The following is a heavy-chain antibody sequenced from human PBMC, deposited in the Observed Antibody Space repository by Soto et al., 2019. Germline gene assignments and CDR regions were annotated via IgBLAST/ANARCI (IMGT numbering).Heavy chain of an antibody. D-gene: IGHD1-26*01. CDR1: GFTFSSYA. CDR2: ISYDGSNK. Sequence: ESGGGVVQPGRSLRLSCAASGFTFSSYAMHWVSQAPGKGMEWVAVISYDGSNKYYADSVKGRFTISRDNSTNTLSLQMNSLRAAETAVDYCARDGLVGYFGYWGQGTLVTVSS. V-gene: IGHV3-30-3*01. CDR3: ARDGLVGYFGY. J-gene: IGHJ4*02.